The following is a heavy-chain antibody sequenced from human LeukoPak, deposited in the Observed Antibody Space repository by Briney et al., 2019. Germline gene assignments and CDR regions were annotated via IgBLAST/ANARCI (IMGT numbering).Heavy chain of an antibody. CDR2: ISAYNGNT. CDR1: GYTFTSYG. CDR3: AREAYCGGDCYSGYFDY. V-gene: IGHV1-18*01. Sequence: KISCKASGYTFTSYGISWVRQALGQGLEWMGWISAYNGNTNYAQKLQGRVTMTTDTSTSTAYMELRSLRSDDTAVYYCAREAYCGGDCYSGYFDYWGQGTLVTVSS. J-gene: IGHJ4*02. D-gene: IGHD2-21*02.